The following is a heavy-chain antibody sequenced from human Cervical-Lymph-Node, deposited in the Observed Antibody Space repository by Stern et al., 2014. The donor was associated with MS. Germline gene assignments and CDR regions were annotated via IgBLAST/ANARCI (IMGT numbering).Heavy chain of an antibody. CDR1: GFSFDSYYW. J-gene: IGHJ5*02. V-gene: IGHV5-51*03. Sequence: EVHLVESGAEVKKPGEALKIACKGSGFSFDSYYWIAWVRQLPGKGLEWMGIIYPSDSDIRYSPSFQGQVTISADKSIPPAYLQWSSLKASDTAIYYCARLTGRWSNEGYLDPWGQGTLVTVSS. CDR3: ARLTGRWSNEGYLDP. CDR2: IYPSDSDI. D-gene: IGHD5-12*01.